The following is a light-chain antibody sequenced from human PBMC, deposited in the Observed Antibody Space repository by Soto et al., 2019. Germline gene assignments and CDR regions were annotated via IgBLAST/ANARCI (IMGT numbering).Light chain of an antibody. CDR1: QGITNF. CDR2: AAS. J-gene: IGKJ3*01. Sequence: DIQMTQSPSSLSASVGDRVTITCRASQGITNFLAWYQQKPGTAPKLLIYAASTLHSGVPSRFSGSGYGTEFTINNSSLQPEDAATDYGQKYSSAPFTFGPGTKVEIK. V-gene: IGKV1-27*01. CDR3: QKYSSAPFT.